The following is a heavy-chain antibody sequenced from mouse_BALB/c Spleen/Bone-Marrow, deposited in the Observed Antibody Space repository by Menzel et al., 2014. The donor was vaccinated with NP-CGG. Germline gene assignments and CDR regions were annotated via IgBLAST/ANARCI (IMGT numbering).Heavy chain of an antibody. CDR1: GFTFXDYY. Sequence: EVQGVESGGGLVQPGGSLRLSCATSGFTFXDYYMSWVRQPPGKALEWLGFIRNKANGYTTEYSASVKGRFTISRDNSQSILYLQMNTLRAEDSATYYCARDRGLTYFDYWGQGTTLTVSS. J-gene: IGHJ2*01. CDR3: ARDRGLTYFDY. CDR2: IRNKANGYTT. V-gene: IGHV7-3*02. D-gene: IGHD2-4*01.